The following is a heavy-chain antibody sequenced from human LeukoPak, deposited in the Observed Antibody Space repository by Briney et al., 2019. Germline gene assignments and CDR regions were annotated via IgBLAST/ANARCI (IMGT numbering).Heavy chain of an antibody. V-gene: IGHV3-30*18. D-gene: IGHD6-13*01. CDR1: GFTLSSYG. J-gene: IGHJ4*02. Sequence: PGGSLRLSCAASGFTLSSYGMHWVRQAPGKGLEWVAVISYDGSNKYYADSVKGRFTISRDNSKNTLYLQMNSLRAEDTAVYYRAKDSQQVVSGELDYWGQGTLVTVSS. CDR3: AKDSQQVVSGELDY. CDR2: ISYDGSNK.